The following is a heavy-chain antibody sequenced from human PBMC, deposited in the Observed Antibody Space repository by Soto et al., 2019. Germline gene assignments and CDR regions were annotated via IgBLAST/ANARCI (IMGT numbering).Heavy chain of an antibody. J-gene: IGHJ4*02. CDR1: SVSITSSNW. D-gene: IGHD3-16*01. Sequence: ASETLSLTCDVSSVSITSSNWWTWVRQPPGKGLEWLGKISQSGTVNYNATLRSRVTISVDKPKNQLSLKLMSVTAADTAVYYCARDYDGFDYWGPGTLVTVSS. V-gene: IGHV4-4*02. CDR2: ISQSGTV. CDR3: ARDYDGFDY.